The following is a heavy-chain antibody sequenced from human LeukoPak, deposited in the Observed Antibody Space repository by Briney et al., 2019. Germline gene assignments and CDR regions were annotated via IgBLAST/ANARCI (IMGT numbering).Heavy chain of an antibody. V-gene: IGHV3-33*08. CDR1: GFTFSSYG. CDR2: TWFDGSNK. Sequence: GGSLRLSCAASGFTFSSYGMHWVRQAPGKGLEWVAVTWFDGSNKYFADSVKGRFTISRDNSKNTLYLQMNSLRAEDTAVYYCATDRGYFDYWGQGTLVTVSS. J-gene: IGHJ4*02. CDR3: ATDRGYFDY.